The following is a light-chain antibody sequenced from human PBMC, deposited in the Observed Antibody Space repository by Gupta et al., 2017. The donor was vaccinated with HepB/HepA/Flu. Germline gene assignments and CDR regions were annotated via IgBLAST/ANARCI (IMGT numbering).Light chain of an antibody. Sequence: QSVLTQPPSASGTPGPSVTISCSGSSSNIGSNTVNWYQQLPGTAPKLLIYSNNQRPSGVPDRFSGSKSGTSASLAISGLQSEDEADYYCAAWEDSLNGRVFGGGTKLTVL. CDR2: SNN. V-gene: IGLV1-44*01. J-gene: IGLJ3*02. CDR1: SSNIGSNT. CDR3: AAWEDSLNGRV.